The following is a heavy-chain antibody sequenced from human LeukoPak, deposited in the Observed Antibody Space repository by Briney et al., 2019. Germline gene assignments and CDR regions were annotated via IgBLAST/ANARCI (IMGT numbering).Heavy chain of an antibody. J-gene: IGHJ4*02. D-gene: IGHD2-21*01. CDR1: GYTFTSYD. CDR3: TRSVRNGHIDY. CDR2: MNPNSGNT. Sequence: ASVKVSCKASGYTFTSYDINWVRQAAGQGLEWMGWMNPNSGNTGYAQKFQGRVTMTRSTSISTAYMELSSLRFEDTAVYYCTRSVRNGHIDYWGQGTLVTVSS. V-gene: IGHV1-8*01.